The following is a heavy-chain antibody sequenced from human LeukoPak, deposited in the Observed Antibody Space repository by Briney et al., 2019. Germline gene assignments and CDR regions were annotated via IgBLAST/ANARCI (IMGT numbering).Heavy chain of an antibody. Sequence: GGSLRLSCAASGFTFSSHGMHWVHQAPGKGLEWVAVISYDGSNKYYADSVKGRFTISRDNSKNTLYLQMNSLRAEDTAVYYCAKDQLSMDYWGQGTLVTVSS. CDR1: GFTFSSHG. J-gene: IGHJ4*02. CDR3: AKDQLSMDY. D-gene: IGHD1-1*01. CDR2: ISYDGSNK. V-gene: IGHV3-30*18.